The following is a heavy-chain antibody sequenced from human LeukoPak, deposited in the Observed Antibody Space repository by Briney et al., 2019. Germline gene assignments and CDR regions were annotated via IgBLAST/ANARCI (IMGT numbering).Heavy chain of an antibody. Sequence: AGSLRLSCAASGFTFSSYEMNWVRQAPGKGLERVSYIKSSGSTIYYADSVKGRFTISRDNAKESLYLQMNSLRAEDTAVYYCASPGEGYCSGGSCYYFDYWGQGTLVTVS. CDR1: GFTFSSYE. J-gene: IGHJ4*02. D-gene: IGHD2-15*01. CDR3: ASPGEGYCSGGSCYYFDY. V-gene: IGHV3-48*03. CDR2: IKSSGSTI.